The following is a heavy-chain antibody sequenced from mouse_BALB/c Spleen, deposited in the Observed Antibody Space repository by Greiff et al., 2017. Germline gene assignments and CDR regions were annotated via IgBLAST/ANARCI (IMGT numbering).Heavy chain of an antibody. Sequence: EVQVVESGGGLVKPGGSLKLSCAASGFTFSSYAMSWVRQTPEKRLEWVATISSGGSYTYYPDSVKGRFTISRDNAKNTLYLQMSSLRSEDTAMYYCARQDGYFDDWGQGTTLTVSS. CDR1: GFTFSSYA. J-gene: IGHJ2*01. CDR3: ARQDGYFDD. CDR2: ISSGGSYT. V-gene: IGHV5-9-3*01.